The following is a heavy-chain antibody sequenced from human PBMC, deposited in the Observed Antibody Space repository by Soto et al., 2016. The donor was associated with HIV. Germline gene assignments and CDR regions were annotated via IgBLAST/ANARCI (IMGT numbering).Heavy chain of an antibody. Sequence: EVQLVESGGGLVQPGGSLKLSCAASGFTFSGSAMHWVRQASGKGLEWVGRIRSKANSYATAYAASVKGRFTISRDDSKNTAYLQMNSLKTEDTAVYYCTSSDYGDYVSYYYGMDVWGQGTTVTVSS. CDR2: IRSKANSYAT. CDR1: GFTFSGSA. D-gene: IGHD4-17*01. J-gene: IGHJ6*02. CDR3: TSSDYGDYVSYYYGMDV. V-gene: IGHV3-73*01.